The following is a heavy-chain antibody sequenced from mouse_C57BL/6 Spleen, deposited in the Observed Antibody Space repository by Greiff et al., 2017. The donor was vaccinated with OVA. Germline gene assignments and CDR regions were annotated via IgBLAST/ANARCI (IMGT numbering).Heavy chain of an antibody. D-gene: IGHD2-2*01. Sequence: VMLVESGPELVKPGASVKISCKASGYAFSSSWMNWVKQRPGKGLEWIGRIYPGDGDTNYNGKFKGKATLTADKSSSTAYMQLSSLTSEDSAVYFCARDGYDRAWFAYWGQGTLVTVSA. CDR3: ARDGYDRAWFAY. CDR1: GYAFSSSW. CDR2: IYPGDGDT. V-gene: IGHV1-82*01. J-gene: IGHJ3*01.